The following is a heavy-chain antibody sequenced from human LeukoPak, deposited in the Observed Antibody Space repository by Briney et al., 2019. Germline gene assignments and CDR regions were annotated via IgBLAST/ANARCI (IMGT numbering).Heavy chain of an antibody. Sequence: GGSLRLSCAASGFTFSSYGMNWVRQAPGKGLEWGSSITSSSSYIYYADSVKGRFTISRANAKNSLYLQMNSLRAEDTAVYYCARSYSSSRGTFDYWGQGTLVTVSS. J-gene: IGHJ4*02. V-gene: IGHV3-21*01. D-gene: IGHD6-6*01. CDR3: ARSYSSSRGTFDY. CDR2: ITSSSSYI. CDR1: GFTFSSYG.